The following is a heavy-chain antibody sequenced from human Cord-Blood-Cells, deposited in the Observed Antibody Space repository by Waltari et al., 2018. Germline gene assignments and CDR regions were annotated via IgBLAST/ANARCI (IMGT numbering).Heavy chain of an antibody. V-gene: IGHV3-23*01. Sequence: EVQLLESGGGLVQPGGSLRLSCAASGFTFSSYAMSWVRQAPGKGLEWVSAIRGIGGSTYYADSVKGRFTISRDNAKNTLYLQMNSLGAEDTAVYYCAKDRAAGSYFDYWGQGTLVTVSS. CDR2: IRGIGGST. CDR1: GFTFSSYA. D-gene: IGHD6-25*01. CDR3: AKDRAAGSYFDY. J-gene: IGHJ4*02.